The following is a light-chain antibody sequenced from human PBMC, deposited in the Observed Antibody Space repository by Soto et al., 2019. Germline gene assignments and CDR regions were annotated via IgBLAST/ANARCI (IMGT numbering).Light chain of an antibody. CDR2: GAS. CDR1: QSVSSSY. V-gene: IGKV3-20*01. CDR3: QQYGSSPT. Sequence: EIVLTQSPGTLSLYPGERATLSCRASQSVSSSYLAWYQQKPGQAPRLLIYGASSRATGIPDRFSGSGSGTDFTLTISRLEPEDCAVYYCQQYGSSPTFGGGTKVEIK. J-gene: IGKJ4*01.